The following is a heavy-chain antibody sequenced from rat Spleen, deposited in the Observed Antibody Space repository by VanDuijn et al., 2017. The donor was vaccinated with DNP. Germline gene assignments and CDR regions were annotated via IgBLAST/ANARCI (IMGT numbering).Heavy chain of an antibody. J-gene: IGHJ2*01. CDR3: ARLGPHYFDC. D-gene: IGHD4-1*01. CDR2: INVSGTRT. Sequence: EVQLVEFGGGLVQPGRSLKVSCAASGFTFNNYYMAWVRQAPKQGLEWVATINVSGTRTYYPDSVKGRFTVSRDNTQGSLYLQMNSLKPEDTATYYCARLGPHYFDCWGQGIMVTVSS. V-gene: IGHV5-7*01. CDR1: GFTFNNYY.